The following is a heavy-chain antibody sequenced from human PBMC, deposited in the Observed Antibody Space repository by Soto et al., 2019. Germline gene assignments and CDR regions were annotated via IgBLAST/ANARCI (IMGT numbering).Heavy chain of an antibody. V-gene: IGHV3-33*01. CDR1: GFTFSSYG. Sequence: QVQLVESGGGVVQPGRSLRLSCAASGFTFSSYGMHWVRQAPGKGLEWVAVIWYDGSNKYYADSVKGRFTISRDNSKNTMYLQMNSLRAEDTAVYYCARDRDVVLMVYGFRGGMDVWGQGTTVTVSS. J-gene: IGHJ6*02. D-gene: IGHD2-8*01. CDR3: ARDRDVVLMVYGFRGGMDV. CDR2: IWYDGSNK.